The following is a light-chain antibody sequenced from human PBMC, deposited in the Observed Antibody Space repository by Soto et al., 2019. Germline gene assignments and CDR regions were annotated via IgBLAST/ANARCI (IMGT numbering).Light chain of an antibody. J-gene: IGKJ3*01. V-gene: IGKV3-20*01. CDR2: GAS. Sequence: SPGTLSLSPGERATLSCRASQSVSSNHLAWYQQKPGQAPRLLIYGASTRASGIPDRFSGSGSGTDFTLTISRLEPEDFAVYYCQQYGSSPPFTFGPGTKVDIK. CDR3: QQYGSSPPFT. CDR1: QSVSSNH.